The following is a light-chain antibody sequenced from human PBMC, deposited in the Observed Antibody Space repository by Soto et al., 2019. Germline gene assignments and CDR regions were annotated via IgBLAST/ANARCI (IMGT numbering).Light chain of an antibody. CDR2: AAS. Sequence: DIQLTQSPSFLSASVGDRVTISCRASQCVSSYLAWYQQKPGKAPQLLIYAASTLQSRVPSRFSGSGAGTEFPLTSSRLQPEDFATYYCQHLDSYSTFGQGTRLEIK. CDR3: QHLDSYST. CDR1: QCVSSY. J-gene: IGKJ5*01. V-gene: IGKV1-9*01.